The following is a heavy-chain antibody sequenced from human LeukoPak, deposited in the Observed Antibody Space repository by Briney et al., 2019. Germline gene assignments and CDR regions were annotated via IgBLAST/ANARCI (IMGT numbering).Heavy chain of an antibody. Sequence: GGSLRLSCAASGFTFSSYWMSWIRQAPGKGLEWVANIKQDGSEKYYVDSVKGRFTISRDNSKNTLYLQMNSLRAEDTAVYYCAKVVGFESYFQHWGQGTLVTVSS. J-gene: IGHJ1*01. V-gene: IGHV3-7*03. D-gene: IGHD3-9*01. CDR2: IKQDGSEK. CDR1: GFTFSSYW. CDR3: AKVVGFESYFQH.